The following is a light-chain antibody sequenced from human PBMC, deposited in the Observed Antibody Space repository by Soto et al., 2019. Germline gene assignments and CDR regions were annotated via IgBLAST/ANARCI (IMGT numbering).Light chain of an antibody. CDR3: QQQSLYPLT. CDR2: VTS. Sequence: DIQMTQSPSSVSASVGHSPTITCRASQGISSWLAWYQQKPGKAPKLLIYVTSTLQTGVPSRFSGSGSGADFTLTISSLQPEESATDYCQQQSLYPLTFGGGTKVDIK. J-gene: IGKJ4*01. V-gene: IGKV1-12*01. CDR1: QGISSW.